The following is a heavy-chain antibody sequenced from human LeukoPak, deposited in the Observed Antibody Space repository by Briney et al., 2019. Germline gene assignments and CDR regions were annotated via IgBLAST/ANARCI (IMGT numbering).Heavy chain of an antibody. J-gene: IGHJ4*02. CDR2: VNPKTGGT. V-gene: IGHV1-2*02. D-gene: IGHD6-19*01. CDR3: ARESRYSSGWSFDY. Sequence: ASVKVSCKTSGYSFTGQHIHWVRQAPGQGLEWMGWVNPKTGGTHFAEKFQGRVTMTRDTSISTAYMDLSRLRSDDTAVYYCARESRYSSGWSFDYWGQGTLVTVSS. CDR1: GYSFTGQH.